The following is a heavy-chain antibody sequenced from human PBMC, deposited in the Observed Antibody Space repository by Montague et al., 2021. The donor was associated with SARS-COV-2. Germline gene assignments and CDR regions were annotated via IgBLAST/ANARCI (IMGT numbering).Heavy chain of an antibody. Sequence: SLRLSCAASGFTVSSNYMSWVRQAPGKGLEWVSVIYSGGSTYYADSVKGRFTISRDNSKNTLYLQMNSLRAEDTAVYYCARDRRIVEALYYYYGMDVWGQGTTVTVSS. J-gene: IGHJ6*02. CDR1: GFTVSSNY. V-gene: IGHV3-53*01. CDR2: IYSGGST. D-gene: IGHD1-26*01. CDR3: ARDRRIVEALYYYYGMDV.